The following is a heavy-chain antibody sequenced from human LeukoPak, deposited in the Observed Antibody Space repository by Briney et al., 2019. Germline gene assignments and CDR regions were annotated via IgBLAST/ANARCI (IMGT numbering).Heavy chain of an antibody. CDR1: GFSFGNHR. J-gene: IGHJ3*02. CDR2: IKQDGSEK. V-gene: IGHV3-7*01. D-gene: IGHD2-8*02. Sequence: GGSLRLSCVASGFSFGNHRMSWVRQAPGKGLEWVADIKQDGSEKHYIDSVRGRLTISRDNDKNSVYLQMNRLRDEDTAVYFCARDSTGWQADSFDMWAQGTMVTVSS. CDR3: ARDSTGWQADSFDM.